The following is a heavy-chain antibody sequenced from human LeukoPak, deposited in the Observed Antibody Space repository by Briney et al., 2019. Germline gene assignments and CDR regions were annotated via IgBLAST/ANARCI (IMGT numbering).Heavy chain of an antibody. CDR2: ISWNSGSL. CDR1: GFSFGDFA. V-gene: IGHV3-9*01. CDR3: VKGRCDGGCHTREFDY. J-gene: IGHJ4*02. D-gene: IGHD2-21*02. Sequence: GRSLRLSCAACGFSFGDFAVHWVRQVPGKGLEWVSGISWNSGSLGYADSVRGRFTVSRDNANNFLYLQMNSLTPEDTALYFCVKGRCDGGCHTREFDYWGQGTLVTVSS.